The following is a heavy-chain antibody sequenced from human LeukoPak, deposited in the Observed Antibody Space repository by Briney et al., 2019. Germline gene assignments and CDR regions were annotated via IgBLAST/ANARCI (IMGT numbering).Heavy chain of an antibody. CDR3: ARDRWVNIAAAGYFDY. Sequence: GGSLRLSCLTSGFTLSTNAMSWVRQAPGKGLEWISGISGSGASTYYADSVKGRFTISRDDSRNTLYLQMNSLRAEDTAVYYCARDRWVNIAAAGYFDYWGQGTLVTVSS. J-gene: IGHJ4*02. D-gene: IGHD6-13*01. V-gene: IGHV3-23*01. CDR1: GFTLSTNA. CDR2: ISGSGAST.